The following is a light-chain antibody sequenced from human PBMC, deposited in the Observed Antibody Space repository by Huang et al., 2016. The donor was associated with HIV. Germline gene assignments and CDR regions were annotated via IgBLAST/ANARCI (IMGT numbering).Light chain of an antibody. Sequence: EIVLTQSPATLSLSPGERATPTCRASQSVSSYLAWYQQKPGQAPRRLIYDASNRATGIPARFSGSGSGTDFTLTISSLEPEDFAVYYCQQRSNWPLTFGGGTKVEIK. J-gene: IGKJ4*01. CDR1: QSVSSY. V-gene: IGKV3-11*01. CDR3: QQRSNWPLT. CDR2: DAS.